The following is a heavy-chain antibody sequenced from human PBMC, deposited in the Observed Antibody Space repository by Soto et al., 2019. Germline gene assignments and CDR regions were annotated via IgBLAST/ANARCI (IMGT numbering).Heavy chain of an antibody. CDR1: GFTFSSYA. CDR2: ISGSGGST. V-gene: IGHV3-23*01. CDR3: AKDLDPDKYSSSSFVVGPRLDY. Sequence: GGSLRLSCAASGFTFSSYAMSWVRQAPGKGLEWVSAISGSGGSTYYADSVKGRFTISRDNSKNTLYLQMNSLRAEDTAVYYCAKDLDPDKYSSSSFVVGPRLDYWGQGTLVTVSS. J-gene: IGHJ4*02. D-gene: IGHD6-6*01.